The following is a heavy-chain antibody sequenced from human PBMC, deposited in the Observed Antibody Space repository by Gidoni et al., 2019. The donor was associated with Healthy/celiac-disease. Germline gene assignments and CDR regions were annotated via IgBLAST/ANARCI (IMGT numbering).Heavy chain of an antibody. CDR1: GFTFDDYA. V-gene: IGHV3-9*01. CDR2: ISWNSGSI. CDR3: AKVGEMATIGAFDI. D-gene: IGHD5-12*01. J-gene: IGHJ3*02. Sequence: EVQLVESGGGLVQPGRSLRLSCAASGFTFDDYAMHWVRQAPGKGLEWVSGISWNSGSIGYADSVKGRFTISRDNAKNSLYLQMNSLRAEDTALYYCAKVGEMATIGAFDIWGQGTMVTVSS.